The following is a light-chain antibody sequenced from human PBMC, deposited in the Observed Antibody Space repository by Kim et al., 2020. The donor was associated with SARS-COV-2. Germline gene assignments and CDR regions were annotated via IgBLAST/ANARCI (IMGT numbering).Light chain of an antibody. CDR1: QGIATS. CDR2: ATS. V-gene: IGKV1-16*02. J-gene: IGKJ4*01. Sequence: IQMTQSPSSVSASLGDSLTITCRASQGIATSLAWFQQKPGNAPKSLIYATSRVHSGVSSKYSGSGSGTEFTLTISCLQTEDVATYYCQQYNTYPITFGAGTKVDIK. CDR3: QQYNTYPIT.